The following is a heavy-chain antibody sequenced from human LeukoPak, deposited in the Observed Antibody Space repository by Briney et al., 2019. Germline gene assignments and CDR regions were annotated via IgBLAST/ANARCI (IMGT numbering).Heavy chain of an antibody. Sequence: SQTLSLTCAISGDSVSSNSAAWSWIRQSPSRGLEWLGRTYYRSKWFNDYAVSVKSRITINLDTSKNQFSLQLNSVTPDDTAVYYCASRGSGLAFDIWGQGTMVTVSS. D-gene: IGHD3-10*01. CDR3: ASRGSGLAFDI. CDR2: TYYRSKWFN. CDR1: GDSVSSNSAA. J-gene: IGHJ3*02. V-gene: IGHV6-1*01.